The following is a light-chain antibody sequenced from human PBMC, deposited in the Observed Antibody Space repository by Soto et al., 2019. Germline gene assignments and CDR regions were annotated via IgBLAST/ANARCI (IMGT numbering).Light chain of an antibody. V-gene: IGKV1-9*01. CDR3: QQVKTYPRT. Sequence: DIQMTQSPSSLSASVGDTVIITCRASQTISVYLNWYQQIAGKAPKLLIYTASTLHSGVPSRFSGRKSGTQFTLTIDSLQPEDFATYYCQQVKTYPRTFGGGTKVDIK. J-gene: IGKJ4*01. CDR1: QTISVY. CDR2: TAS.